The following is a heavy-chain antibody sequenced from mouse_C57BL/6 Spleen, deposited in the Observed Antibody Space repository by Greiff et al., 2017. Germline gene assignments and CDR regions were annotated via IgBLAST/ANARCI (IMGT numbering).Heavy chain of an antibody. Sequence: VKLMESGAELVMPGASVKLSCKASGYTFTSYWMHWVKQRPGQGLEWIGEIDPSDSYTNYNQKFKGKSTLTVDKSSSTAYMQLSSLTSEDSAVYYCARWSSSWFAYWGQGTLVTVSA. CDR3: ARWSSSWFAY. V-gene: IGHV1-69*01. D-gene: IGHD1-1*01. J-gene: IGHJ3*01. CDR1: GYTFTSYW. CDR2: IDPSDSYT.